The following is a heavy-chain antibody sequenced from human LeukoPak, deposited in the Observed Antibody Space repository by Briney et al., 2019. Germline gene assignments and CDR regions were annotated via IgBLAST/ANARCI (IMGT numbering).Heavy chain of an antibody. J-gene: IGHJ4*02. Sequence: VASVKVSCKASGYTFTGYYMHWVRQAPGQGLEWMGWINPNSGGTNYAQKFQGRVTMTRDTSITTVYMELNKLRSDDTAVYYCASGGGTHYYDTSGYSLYWGQGTLVTVSS. CDR3: ASGGGTHYYDTSGYSLY. V-gene: IGHV1-2*02. CDR1: GYTFTGYY. CDR2: INPNSGGT. D-gene: IGHD3-22*01.